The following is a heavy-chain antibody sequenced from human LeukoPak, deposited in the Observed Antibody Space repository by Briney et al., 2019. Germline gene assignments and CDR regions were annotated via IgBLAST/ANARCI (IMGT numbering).Heavy chain of an antibody. CDR1: GGSISSGDYY. Sequence: SETLSLTCTVSGGSISSGDYYWSWIRQSPGKGLEWIGYIYYSGSTYYNPSLKSRVTISVDTSKNQFSLKLSSVTAADTAVYYCARALREVRGVISYWGQGTLVTVSS. J-gene: IGHJ4*02. D-gene: IGHD3-10*01. CDR3: ARALREVRGVISY. V-gene: IGHV4-30-4*01. CDR2: IYYSGST.